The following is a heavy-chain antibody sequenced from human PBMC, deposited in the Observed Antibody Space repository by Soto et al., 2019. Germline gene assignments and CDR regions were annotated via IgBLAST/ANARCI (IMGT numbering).Heavy chain of an antibody. Sequence: GGSLRLSCAASGFKFSKYWMTWVRQAPGKGLEGVANISPDGSEEYYVDSVKGRFTISRDNARNSLYLQMNSLRGEDTAVYYCTRDLNHDCGPWGQGTQVTVS. CDR3: TRDLNHDCGP. CDR1: GFKFSKYW. D-gene: IGHD2-21*01. J-gene: IGHJ5*02. V-gene: IGHV3-7*04. CDR2: ISPDGSEE.